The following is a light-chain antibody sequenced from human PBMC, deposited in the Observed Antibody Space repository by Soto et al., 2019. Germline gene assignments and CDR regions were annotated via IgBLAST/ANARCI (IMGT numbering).Light chain of an antibody. Sequence: DIVLTQSPGTLSLSPGERATLSCRASQSVRSSNLAWYQQKPGQAPRLLIYGASSRATGIPDRFSGGGSGTDFTLTISRLEPEDFAVYHCQQDGSSPPHTFGQGTKLEIK. CDR3: QQDGSSPPHT. CDR2: GAS. CDR1: QSVRSSN. V-gene: IGKV3-20*01. J-gene: IGKJ2*01.